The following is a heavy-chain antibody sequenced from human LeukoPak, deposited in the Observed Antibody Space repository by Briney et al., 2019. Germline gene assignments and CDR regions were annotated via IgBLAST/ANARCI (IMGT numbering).Heavy chain of an antibody. V-gene: IGHV3-64*02. CDR1: GFTFGSYS. J-gene: IGHJ2*01. CDR3: AREGGGSGLWYYDL. Sequence: QPGGSLRLSCAASGFTFGSYSMHWVRQAPGKGPEFVSVIGGDGLTTFYADSVKDTFTISRDNSKSTLYLEMGSLRAEDMAVYYCAREGGGSGLWYYDLWGRGTLVTVSS. CDR2: IGGDGLTT. D-gene: IGHD1-26*01.